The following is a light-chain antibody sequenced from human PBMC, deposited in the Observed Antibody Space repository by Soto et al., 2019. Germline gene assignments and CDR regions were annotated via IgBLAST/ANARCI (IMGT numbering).Light chain of an antibody. J-gene: IGKJ4*01. V-gene: IGKV1-39*01. Sequence: DVQMTQSPSSLSASVGDRVTITCRASQSISNYLNWYQQKPGKAPNLLIYAAPSLQSGVPSRFSGSGSGTDFTLTISSLQPEDFATYYYQQSYSTPLTFGGGTKVDIK. CDR3: QQSYSTPLT. CDR1: QSISNY. CDR2: AAP.